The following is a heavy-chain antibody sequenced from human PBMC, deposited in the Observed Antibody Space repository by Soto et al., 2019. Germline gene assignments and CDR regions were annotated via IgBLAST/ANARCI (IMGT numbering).Heavy chain of an antibody. J-gene: IGHJ4*02. D-gene: IGHD6-13*01. CDR2: IWYDGSNK. CDR1: GFTFSSYG. V-gene: IGHV3-33*01. Sequence: PGGSLRLSCAASGFTFSSYGMHWVRQAPGKGLEWVAVIWYDGSNKYYADSVKGRFTISRDNSKNTLYLQMNSLRAEDTAVYYCARDWTRKTYSPFYWGQGTLVTVSS. CDR3: ARDWTRKTYSPFY.